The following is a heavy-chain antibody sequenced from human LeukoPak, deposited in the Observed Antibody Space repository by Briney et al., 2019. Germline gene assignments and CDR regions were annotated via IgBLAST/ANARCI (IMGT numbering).Heavy chain of an antibody. J-gene: IGHJ5*02. V-gene: IGHV1-8*01. CDR1: GYTFTSYD. CDR3: ARVGEYYDFWSGYSNWFDP. CDR2: MNPNSGNT. D-gene: IGHD3-3*01. Sequence: ASVKVSCKASGYTFTSYDINWVQQATGQGLEWMGWMNPNSGNTGYAQKFQGRVTMTRNTSISTAYMELSSLRSEDTAVYYCARVGEYYDFWSGYSNWFDPWGQGTLVTVSS.